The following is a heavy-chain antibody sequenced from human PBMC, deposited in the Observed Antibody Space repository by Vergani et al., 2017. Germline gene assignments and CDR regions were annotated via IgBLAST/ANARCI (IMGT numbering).Heavy chain of an antibody. D-gene: IGHD6-13*01. Sequence: QVQLQQWGAGLLKPSETLSLTCAVYGGSFSGYYWSWIRQPPGKGLEWVGEINHSGSTNYNPSLKSRVTISVDTSKNQFSLKLSSVTAADTAVYYCATQQLIFNGFDPWGQGTLVTVSS. CDR1: GGSFSGYY. V-gene: IGHV4-34*01. J-gene: IGHJ5*02. CDR2: INHSGST. CDR3: ATQQLIFNGFDP.